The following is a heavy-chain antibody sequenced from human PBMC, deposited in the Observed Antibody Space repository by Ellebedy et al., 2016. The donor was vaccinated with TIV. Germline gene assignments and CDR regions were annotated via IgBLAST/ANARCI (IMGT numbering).Heavy chain of an antibody. CDR2: ISSSSSYI. V-gene: IGHV3-21*04. CDR1: GLTFSSYS. CDR3: ARDGGYSGNRPQFAFDV. J-gene: IGHJ3*01. Sequence: GGSLRLSCAASGLTFSSYSVNWVRQAPGKGLEWVSSISSSSSYIYYADSVKGRFSISRDNSKNTLYLQMNSLRAEDTAVYYCARDGGYSGNRPQFAFDVWGQGTMVTVSS. D-gene: IGHD1-26*01.